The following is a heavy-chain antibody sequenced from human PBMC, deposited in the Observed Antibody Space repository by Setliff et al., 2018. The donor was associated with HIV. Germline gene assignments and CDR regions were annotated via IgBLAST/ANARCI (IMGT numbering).Heavy chain of an antibody. D-gene: IGHD3-10*01. J-gene: IGHJ4*02. CDR2: ISGSGDSA. Sequence: PGGSLRLSCAASGFSFSNYAMTWVRQAPGKGLEWVSSISGSGDSAYYADSVRGRFTISRDFSNNTLYLQLSSLRSEDTAIYYCATEDESGGNYFDYWAQGTLVTVSS. CDR1: GFSFSNYA. CDR3: ATEDESGGNYFDY. V-gene: IGHV3-23*01.